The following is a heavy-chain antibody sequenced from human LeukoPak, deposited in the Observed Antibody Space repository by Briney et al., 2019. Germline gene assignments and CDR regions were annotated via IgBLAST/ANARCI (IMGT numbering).Heavy chain of an antibody. J-gene: IGHJ4*02. CDR3: VKDFRGIPIDY. D-gene: IGHD3-10*01. Sequence: GSLRLSCSASGFTLSSFAMYWVRPAPGKGLEYVSDISGDGGSTYYADSVKGRFTISRDNSKNTLYLQMRSLRVEDTAVYYCVKDFRGIPIDYWGQGTLVTVSS. V-gene: IGHV3-64D*06. CDR2: ISGDGGST. CDR1: GFTLSSFA.